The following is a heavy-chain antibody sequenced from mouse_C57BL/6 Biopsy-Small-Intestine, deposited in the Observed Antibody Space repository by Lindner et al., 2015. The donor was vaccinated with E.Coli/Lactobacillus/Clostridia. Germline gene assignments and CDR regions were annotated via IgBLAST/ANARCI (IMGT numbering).Heavy chain of an antibody. Sequence: VQLQESGAELAKPGASVKMSCKASGYTFTSYWIHWVKQRPGQGLEWIVYINPSSYYTEYNQKFKDKATLTADKSSSTAYMQLSSLTSEDSAVYYCARDWDSFDYWGQGTTLTVSS. CDR3: ARDWDSFDY. CDR2: INPSSYYT. J-gene: IGHJ2*01. V-gene: IGHV1-7*01. D-gene: IGHD4-1*01. CDR1: GYTFTSYW.